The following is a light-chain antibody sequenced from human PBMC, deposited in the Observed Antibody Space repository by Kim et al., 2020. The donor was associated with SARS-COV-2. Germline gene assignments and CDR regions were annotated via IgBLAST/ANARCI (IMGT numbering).Light chain of an antibody. CDR2: DNN. J-gene: IGLJ2*01. Sequence: GQKVIISCSGNSSNIGSNFVSRYSQLPGTAPKFVIYDNNKRPSGIPDRFSGSKSGTSATLGITGLQTGDEADYYCGTWDDSLSAVVFGGGTQLTVL. CDR3: GTWDDSLSAVV. V-gene: IGLV1-51*01. CDR1: SSNIGSNF.